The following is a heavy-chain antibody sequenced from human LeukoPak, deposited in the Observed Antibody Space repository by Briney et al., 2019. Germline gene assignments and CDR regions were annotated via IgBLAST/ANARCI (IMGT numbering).Heavy chain of an antibody. D-gene: IGHD3-10*01. V-gene: IGHV4-39*07. Sequence: SETLSLTCTVSGGSISSSSYYWGWIRQPPGKGLEWIGSIYYSGSTYYTPSLKSRVTISVDTSKNQFSLKLSSVTVADTAVYYCARDGWGTPAFDYWGQGTLVTVSS. CDR1: GGSISSSSYY. J-gene: IGHJ4*02. CDR3: ARDGWGTPAFDY. CDR2: IYYSGST.